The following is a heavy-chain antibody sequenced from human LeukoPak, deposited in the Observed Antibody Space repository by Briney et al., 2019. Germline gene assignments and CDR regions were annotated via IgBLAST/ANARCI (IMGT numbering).Heavy chain of an antibody. Sequence: SETLSLTCTVSGGSISSYYWSWIRQPPGKGLEWIGYIYYSGSTNYNPSLKSRVTISVDTSKNQFSLKLSSVTAADTAVYYCARSCVSRASWFDPWGQGTLVTVSS. CDR1: GGSISSYY. CDR3: ARSCVSRASWFDP. CDR2: IYYSGST. V-gene: IGHV4-59*01. D-gene: IGHD2-21*01. J-gene: IGHJ5*02.